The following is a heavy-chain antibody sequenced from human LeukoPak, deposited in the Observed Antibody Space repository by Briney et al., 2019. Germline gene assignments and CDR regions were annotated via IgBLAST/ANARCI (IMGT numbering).Heavy chain of an antibody. CDR1: GFTFGDYA. Sequence: GGSLRLSCTASGFTFGDYAMIWFRQAPGKGLEWVGFIRSKAYGGTIEYAASVKGRFTISRDDSKNIAYLQMNSLKTEDTAVYYCTRDRAWVLPYYFDYWGQGTLVTVPS. CDR3: TRDRAWVLPYYFDY. CDR2: IRSKAYGGTI. D-gene: IGHD2-8*02. J-gene: IGHJ4*02. V-gene: IGHV3-49*03.